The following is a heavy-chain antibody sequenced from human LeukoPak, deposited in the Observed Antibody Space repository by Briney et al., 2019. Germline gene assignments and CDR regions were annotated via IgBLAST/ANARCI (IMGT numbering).Heavy chain of an antibody. J-gene: IGHJ3*02. V-gene: IGHV4-34*01. D-gene: IGHD1-26*01. CDR3: ASRSPTLVGPTTFDI. CDR2: INHSGST. CDR1: GGSFSGYY. Sequence: SETLSLTCAVYGGSFSGYYWSWIRQPPGKGLEWIGEINHSGSTNYNPSLKSRVTISVDTSKNQFSLKLSSVTAADTAVYYCASRSPTLVGPTTFDIWGQGTMVTVSS.